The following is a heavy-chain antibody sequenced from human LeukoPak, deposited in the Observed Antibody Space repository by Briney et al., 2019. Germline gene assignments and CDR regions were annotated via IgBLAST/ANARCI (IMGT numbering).Heavy chain of an antibody. D-gene: IGHD3-10*01. CDR3: ATLTGSLYYYGSGGSYY. CDR2: INPNSGGT. CDR1: GYAFTGYY. J-gene: IGHJ4*02. V-gene: IGHV1-2*02. Sequence: ASVKVSCKASGYAFTGYYMHWVRQAPGQGLEWMGWINPNSGGTNYAQKFQGRVTMTRDTSISTAYMELSRLRSDDTAAYYCATLTGSLYYYGSGGSYYWGQGTLVTVSS.